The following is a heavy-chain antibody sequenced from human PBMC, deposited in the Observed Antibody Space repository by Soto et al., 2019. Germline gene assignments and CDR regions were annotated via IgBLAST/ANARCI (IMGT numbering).Heavy chain of an antibody. V-gene: IGHV4-4*07. CDR3: AREPTTAGTVNWFDH. CDR1: GGSISSDY. J-gene: IGHJ5*02. D-gene: IGHD6-13*01. CDR2: VYTSGYS. Sequence: VQLQESGPGLVKPSETLSLICTVSGGSISSDYLSWIRQPAGKGLEWIGRVYTSGYSNSNPSLKSRVTMSVDTSKKQFSLNLSSVTAAATAVYYCAREPTTAGTVNWFDHWGQGTLVTVSS.